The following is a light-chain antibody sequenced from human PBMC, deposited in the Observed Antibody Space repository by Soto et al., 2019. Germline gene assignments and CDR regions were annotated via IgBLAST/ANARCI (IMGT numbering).Light chain of an antibody. CDR3: QQYNSHPEA. CDR2: KAS. V-gene: IGKV1-5*03. J-gene: IGKJ1*01. CDR1: QTISSW. Sequence: IQITQSPTTLSGSVGDRVTITCRASQTISSWWAWYQQKPGKAPKLLIYKASTLKSGVPSSFSGSGSGTEFPLTISSLQPDDFATYYCQQYNSHPEAFGQGTKVDIK.